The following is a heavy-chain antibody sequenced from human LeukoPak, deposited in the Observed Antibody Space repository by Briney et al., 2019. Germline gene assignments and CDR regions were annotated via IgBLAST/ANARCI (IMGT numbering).Heavy chain of an antibody. V-gene: IGHV5-51*01. D-gene: IGHD2-21*02. CDR2: IYPDDSDT. J-gene: IGHJ5*02. CDR1: EYSFITHW. CDR3: ARLDWTGGNFYSS. Sequence: GESLKISCKGSEYSFITHWLAWVRQMPEKGLEWMGIIYPDDSDTKYSPSFQGQVIISADKSIRTAYLQWSSLKASDTAVYYCARLDWTGGNFYSSWGQGTQVIVSS.